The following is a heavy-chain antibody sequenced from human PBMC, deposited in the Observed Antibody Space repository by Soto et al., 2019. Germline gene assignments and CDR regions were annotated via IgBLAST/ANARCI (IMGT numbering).Heavy chain of an antibody. J-gene: IGHJ4*02. Sequence: PWGSLRLSCAASGFTFISYAIILVRQAPGKGLEWVSAISGSGGSTYYADSVKGRFTISRDNSKNTLYLQMNSLRAEDTAVYYCAKLRYYAHRWGQGTLVTVSS. D-gene: IGHD3-10*01. CDR3: AKLRYYAHR. CDR2: ISGSGGST. CDR1: GFTFISYA. V-gene: IGHV3-23*01.